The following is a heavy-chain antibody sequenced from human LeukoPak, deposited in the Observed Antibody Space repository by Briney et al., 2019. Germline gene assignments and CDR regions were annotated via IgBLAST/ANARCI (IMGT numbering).Heavy chain of an antibody. CDR1: GNNFATYW. Sequence: GESPKISCKGSGNNFATYWIAWVRQMPGKGLEWIGVIYPVDSDTRYSPTFQGQVTISVDKSTSTAYLQWSSLKASDTAMYYCARTNYYETSGWASGLSPFDMWGRGTMVTVSS. V-gene: IGHV5-51*01. J-gene: IGHJ3*02. CDR2: IYPVDSDT. D-gene: IGHD3-22*01. CDR3: ARTNYYETSGWASGLSPFDM.